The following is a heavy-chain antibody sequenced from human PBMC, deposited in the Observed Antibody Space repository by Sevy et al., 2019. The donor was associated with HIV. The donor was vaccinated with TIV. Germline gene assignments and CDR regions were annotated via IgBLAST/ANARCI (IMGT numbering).Heavy chain of an antibody. J-gene: IGHJ4*02. CDR1: GFTFSSYG. V-gene: IGHV3-23*01. D-gene: IGHD1-1*01. Sequence: GGSLRLSCAASGFTFSSYGMSWVRQAPGKGLEWVSVISGVGGSTYYADSVKGRFTISRDNSKNTLYLQMNSLRAEDTAVYYCAKSGGNYLGYNIDYWGQGTLVTVSS. CDR3: AKSGGNYLGYNIDY. CDR2: ISGVGGST.